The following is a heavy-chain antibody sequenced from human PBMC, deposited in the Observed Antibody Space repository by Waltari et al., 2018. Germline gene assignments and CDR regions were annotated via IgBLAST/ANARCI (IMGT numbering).Heavy chain of an antibody. V-gene: IGHV3-7*04. CDR3: ARGSNGAFDY. Sequence: EVQLVESGESLVQPGGSLRLSCAASGFTFNSYWIYWIRQAPGKGLEWVADIKGDGGEKYYVDSVKGRFTISRDNAKNSLYLEMNSLRAEDTAVYFCARGSNGAFDYWGQGTLVTVSS. CDR1: GFTFNSYW. CDR2: IKGDGGEK. J-gene: IGHJ4*02. D-gene: IGHD3-10*01.